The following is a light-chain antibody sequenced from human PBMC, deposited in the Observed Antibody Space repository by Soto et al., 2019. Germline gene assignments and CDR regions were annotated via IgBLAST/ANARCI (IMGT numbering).Light chain of an antibody. CDR1: QSISTY. V-gene: IGKV1-39*01. J-gene: IGKJ1*01. CDR2: AAS. CDR3: QQTYSTPPT. Sequence: DIQMTQSPSSLSASVGDRVTITCRASQSISTYLNWYQQKAGLAPELLIYAASSLQSGVPSRFSGSGSGTDFTLTISSLQPEDFATYYCQQTYSTPPTFGQGTKVDIK.